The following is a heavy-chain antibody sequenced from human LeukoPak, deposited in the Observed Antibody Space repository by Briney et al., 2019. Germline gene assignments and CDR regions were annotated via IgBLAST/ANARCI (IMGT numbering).Heavy chain of an antibody. J-gene: IGHJ4*02. D-gene: IGHD3-22*01. Sequence: SETLSLTCTVTGGSVNSGTYYWSWIRQPPGKGLEWIGNIYYSGSAYYNPSLKSRVTMSVDTSKNQFSLKLSSVTAADTAVYYCARKPIVNSAWYYFDYWGQGTLVTVSS. CDR3: ARKPIVNSAWYYFDY. CDR1: GGSVNSGTYY. V-gene: IGHV4-39*07. CDR2: IYYSGSA.